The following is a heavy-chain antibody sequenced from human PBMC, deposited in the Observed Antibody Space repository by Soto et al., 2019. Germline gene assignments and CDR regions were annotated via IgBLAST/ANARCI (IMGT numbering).Heavy chain of an antibody. J-gene: IGHJ4*02. D-gene: IGHD6-25*01. V-gene: IGHV4-59*01. CDR3: GSVRPSGYVLY. Sequence: XETLSLTCTVAGCSLSSYYWTWIRQSPGKGLEWIGYVYFSGNTNYNPSLKSRVTISIDTSKNQFSLRLASVTAADTAFYYCGSVRPSGYVLYWGQGTLVTVSS. CDR1: GCSLSSYY. CDR2: VYFSGNT.